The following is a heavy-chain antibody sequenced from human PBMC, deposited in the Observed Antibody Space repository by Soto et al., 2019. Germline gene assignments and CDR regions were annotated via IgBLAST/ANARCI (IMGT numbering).Heavy chain of an antibody. CDR3: ASGVDAGLDF. D-gene: IGHD3-9*01. CDR1: GYTFTSYD. J-gene: IGHJ4*02. CDR2: MSPNSGNA. Sequence: QVQLVQSGAEVKTPGASVRVSCKTSGYTFTSYDINWVRQATGEGLEWMGWMSPNSGNADYSQKFQGRVTMTRSTSINTAYMELSSLTSDDTAIYYCASGVDAGLDFWGQGTLVTVPS. V-gene: IGHV1-8*01.